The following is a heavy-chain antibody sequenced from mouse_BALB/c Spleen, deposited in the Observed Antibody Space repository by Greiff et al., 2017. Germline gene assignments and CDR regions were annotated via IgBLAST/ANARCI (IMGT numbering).Heavy chain of an antibody. Sequence: EVQLQQSGPGLVKPSQSLSLTCSVTGYSITSGYYWNWIRQFPGNKLEWMGYISYDGSNNYNPSLKNRISITRDTSKNQFFLKLNSVTTEDTATYYCARNWEGNYFDYWGQGTTLTVSS. D-gene: IGHD4-1*01. CDR2: ISYDGSN. V-gene: IGHV3-6*02. CDR1: GYSITSGYY. CDR3: ARNWEGNYFDY. J-gene: IGHJ2*01.